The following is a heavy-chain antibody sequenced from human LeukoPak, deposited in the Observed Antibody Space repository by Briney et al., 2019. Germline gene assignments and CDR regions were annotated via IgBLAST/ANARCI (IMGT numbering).Heavy chain of an antibody. J-gene: IGHJ4*02. D-gene: IGHD6-19*01. CDR2: ISAYNGNT. V-gene: IGHV1-18*01. Sequence: VASVKVSCKASAYTFNSYGISWVRQAPGQGLEWMGWISAYNGNTNYAQKLQGRVTMTTDTSTSTAYMELRSLRSDDTAVYYCARGRIAVAGKLAPFDYWGQGTLVTVSS. CDR1: AYTFNSYG. CDR3: ARGRIAVAGKLAPFDY.